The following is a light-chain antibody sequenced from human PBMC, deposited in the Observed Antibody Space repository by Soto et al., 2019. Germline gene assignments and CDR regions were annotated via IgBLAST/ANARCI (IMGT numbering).Light chain of an antibody. CDR2: LNSDGSH. V-gene: IGLV4-69*01. CDR1: SGHNSYD. J-gene: IGLJ3*02. Sequence: QPVLTQPPSASASLGASVKLTCTLSSGHNSYDIAWHQPQPEKGPRYLMKLNSDGSHSKGDGIPDRFSGSSSGAERYLTISSLQSEDEADYYCQTWSTDIRVFGGGTKLTV. CDR3: QTWSTDIRV.